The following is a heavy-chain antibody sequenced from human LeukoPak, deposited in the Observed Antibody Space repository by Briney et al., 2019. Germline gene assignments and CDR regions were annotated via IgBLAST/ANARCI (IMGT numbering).Heavy chain of an antibody. D-gene: IGHD2-2*01. CDR1: GYTLTELS. J-gene: IGHJ4*02. Sequence: GASVKVSCKVSGYTLTELSMHWVRQAPGKGLEWMGGFDPEDGETIYAQKFQGRVTMTEDTSTDTAYMELSSLRPEDTAVYYCATLLGYCSSTSCYDHYWGQGTLVTVSS. CDR2: FDPEDGET. V-gene: IGHV1-24*01. CDR3: ATLLGYCSSTSCYDHY.